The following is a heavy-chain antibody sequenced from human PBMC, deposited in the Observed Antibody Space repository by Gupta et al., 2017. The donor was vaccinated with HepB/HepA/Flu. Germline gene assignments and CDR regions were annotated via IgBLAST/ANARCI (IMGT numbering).Heavy chain of an antibody. D-gene: IGHD3-22*01. CDR3: ARGITYYYDSSGYFRTPNGYYFDY. CDR1: GFTFSSYD. CDR2: ISSSGSTI. J-gene: IGHJ4*02. V-gene: IGHV3-48*03. Sequence: EVQLVESGGGLVQPGGSLRLSCAASGFTFSSYDMNWVRQAPGKGLEWVSYISSSGSTIYYADSVKGRFTISRDNAKNSLYLQMNSLRAEDTAVYYCARGITYYYDSSGYFRTPNGYYFDYWGQGTLVTVSS.